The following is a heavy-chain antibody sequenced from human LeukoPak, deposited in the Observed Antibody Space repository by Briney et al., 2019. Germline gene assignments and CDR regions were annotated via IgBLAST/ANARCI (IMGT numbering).Heavy chain of an antibody. D-gene: IGHD2-2*01. V-gene: IGHV3-23*01. J-gene: IGHJ3*02. CDR2: ISGSGGST. Sequence: PGGSLRLSCAASGFTLSSYAMSGVRQAPGRGLEGVSVISGSGGSTYYADSVNVRLTSYRDNSKNTLYLQMNSLRAEDTAVYYCATSMGHCSSPSSHAFDIWGQGTMVTVSS. CDR3: ATSMGHCSSPSSHAFDI. CDR1: GFTLSSYA.